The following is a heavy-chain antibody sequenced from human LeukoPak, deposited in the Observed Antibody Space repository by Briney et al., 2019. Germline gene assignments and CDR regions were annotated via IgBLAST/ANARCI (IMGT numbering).Heavy chain of an antibody. V-gene: IGHV3-23*01. CDR1: GFTLTSYA. D-gene: IGHD1-26*01. Sequence: GGSLRLSCAASGFTLTSYAMTWVRQAPGKGLEWVSTISGGGGSTYYADSVKGRFTISRDNSKNTLYLQVNSLRAEDTAVYYCAKGGKWDVTPFDYWGQGTLVTVSS. J-gene: IGHJ4*02. CDR3: AKGGKWDVTPFDY. CDR2: ISGGGGST.